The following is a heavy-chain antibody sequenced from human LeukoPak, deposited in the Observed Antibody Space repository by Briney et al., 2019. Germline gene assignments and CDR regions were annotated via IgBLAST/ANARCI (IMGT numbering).Heavy chain of an antibody. Sequence: ASVKVSCKASGYTFTNSYIHWVRQAPGQGLEWMGIINPSGGSTSYAQKFQGRVTVTRDTSTSTVYMELSSLRSEDTAVYYCARDRGTTVVTPGFAFDIWGQGTMVTVSS. D-gene: IGHD4-23*01. J-gene: IGHJ3*02. CDR3: ARDRGTTVVTPGFAFDI. V-gene: IGHV1-46*01. CDR1: GYTFTNSY. CDR2: INPSGGST.